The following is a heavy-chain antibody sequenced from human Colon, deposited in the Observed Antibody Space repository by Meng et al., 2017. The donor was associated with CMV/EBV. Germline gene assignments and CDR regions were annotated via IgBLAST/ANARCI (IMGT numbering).Heavy chain of an antibody. CDR2: VWFDESNN. Sequence: WESLSLSCAASGFTFRRNSMHWVRQAPGKGLEWVAIVWFDESNNYYADSVKGRFTISKDNSKNMLYLQMNSLRAEDTAVYYCAKDGVGSSVDGFFDSWGQGSLVTVSS. V-gene: IGHV3-33*06. CDR3: AKDGVGSSVDGFFDS. D-gene: IGHD6-13*01. J-gene: IGHJ4*02. CDR1: GFTFRRNS.